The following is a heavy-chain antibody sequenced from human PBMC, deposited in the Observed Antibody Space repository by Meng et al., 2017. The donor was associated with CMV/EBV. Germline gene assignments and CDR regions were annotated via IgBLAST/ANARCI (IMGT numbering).Heavy chain of an antibody. J-gene: IGHJ4*02. V-gene: IGHV3-23*03. CDR2: IYSGGSST. CDR1: GFTFSNYE. D-gene: IGHD3-22*01. CDR3: AKRSMILAVVDY. Sequence: GGSLRLSCTASGFTFSNYEMNWVRQAPGKGLEWVSVIYSGGSSTYYADSVKGRFTISRDNSKNTLYLQMNSLRAEDTAVYYCAKRSMILAVVDYWGQGTLVTVSS.